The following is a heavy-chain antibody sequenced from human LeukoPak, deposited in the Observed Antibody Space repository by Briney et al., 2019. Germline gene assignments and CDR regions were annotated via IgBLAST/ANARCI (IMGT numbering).Heavy chain of an antibody. CDR2: ISAYNGNT. CDR3: ARAPPIVVVPAAISSESNWFDP. Sequence: ASVKVSCKASGGTFSSYTINWVRQAPGQGLEWMGWISAYNGNTNYAQKLQGRVTMTTDTSTSTAYMELRSLRSDDTAVYYCARAPPIVVVPAAISSESNWFDPWGQGTLVTVSS. J-gene: IGHJ5*02. D-gene: IGHD2-2*01. V-gene: IGHV1-18*01. CDR1: GGTFSSYT.